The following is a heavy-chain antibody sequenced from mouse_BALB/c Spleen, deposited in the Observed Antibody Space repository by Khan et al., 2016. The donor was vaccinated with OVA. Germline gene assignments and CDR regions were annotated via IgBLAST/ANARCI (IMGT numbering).Heavy chain of an antibody. CDR2: INTYTGEP. J-gene: IGHJ4*01. Sequence: QIQLVQSGPELKKPGETVKISCKASGYTFTNYGMNWVKQAPGKGLKWMGWINTYTGEPTYADDFKGRFAFSLETSASTAYLQINNLKDEDTATYFCARPPYFSYGMDYWGRGTSVTVSS. CDR1: GYTFTNYG. V-gene: IGHV9-3-1*01. CDR3: ARPPYFSYGMDY. D-gene: IGHD2-10*01.